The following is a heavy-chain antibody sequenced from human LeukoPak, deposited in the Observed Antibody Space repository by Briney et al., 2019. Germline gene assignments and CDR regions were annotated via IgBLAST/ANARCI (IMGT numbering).Heavy chain of an antibody. CDR3: ARHRLDGYSYGYRENAFDI. Sequence: SETLSLTCTVSGGSISSSSYYWGWIRQPPGKGLERIGSIYYSGSTYYNPSLKSRVTISVGTSKNQFSLKLSSVTAADTAVYYCARHRLDGYSYGYRENAFDIWGQGTMVTVSS. D-gene: IGHD5-18*01. CDR1: GGSISSSSYY. CDR2: IYYSGST. J-gene: IGHJ3*02. V-gene: IGHV4-39*01.